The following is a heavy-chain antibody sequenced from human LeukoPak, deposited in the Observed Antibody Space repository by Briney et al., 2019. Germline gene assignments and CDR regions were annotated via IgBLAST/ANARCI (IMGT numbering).Heavy chain of an antibody. V-gene: IGHV3-7*01. D-gene: IGHD3-9*01. CDR1: GFTFSSYW. CDR2: IKQDGSEK. Sequence: GGSLRLSCAASGFTFSSYWMSWVRQAPGKGLEWGANIKQDGSEKYYVDSVKGRFTISRDNAKNSLYLQMNSLRAEDTAVYYCARDLRYYDILTGYYTLSYFDYWGQGTLVTVSS. CDR3: ARDLRYYDILTGYYTLSYFDY. J-gene: IGHJ4*02.